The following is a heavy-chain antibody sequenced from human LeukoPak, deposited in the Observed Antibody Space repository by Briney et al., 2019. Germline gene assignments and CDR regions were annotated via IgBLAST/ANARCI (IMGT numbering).Heavy chain of an antibody. J-gene: IGHJ4*02. CDR2: IHAADSHT. V-gene: IGHV5-51*01. CDR1: GYSFTNYW. CDR3: AGARNGDYRWDY. Sequence: GESLQISCRDSGYSFTNYWIGWVRQMPGKGLEWMGIIHAADSHTKYSLSFQGQVTISVDKSISTAYLQWSGLKASDTAIYYCAGARNGDYRWDYWGQGTLVTVSS. D-gene: IGHD4-17*01.